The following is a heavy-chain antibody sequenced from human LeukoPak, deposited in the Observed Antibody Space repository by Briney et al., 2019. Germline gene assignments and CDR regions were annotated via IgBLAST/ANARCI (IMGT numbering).Heavy chain of an antibody. CDR2: IWYDGSNK. Sequence: GGSLRLSCAASGFTFSSYGMHGVRQAPGKGLEWVAVIWYDGSNKYYADSVKGRFPISRENSKNTLYLQMNSLRAEDTAVYYCARGGPYDGWFDPWGQGTLVTVSS. CDR3: ARGGPYDGWFDP. CDR1: GFTFSSYG. J-gene: IGHJ5*02. V-gene: IGHV3-33*01. D-gene: IGHD3-3*01.